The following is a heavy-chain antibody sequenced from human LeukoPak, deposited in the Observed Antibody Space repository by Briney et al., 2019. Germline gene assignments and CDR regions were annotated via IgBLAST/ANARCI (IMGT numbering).Heavy chain of an antibody. CDR1: GFTFSSYG. Sequence: GGSLGLSCVASGFTFSSYGMHWVRQAPGKGLEWVAVIWYDGSNKYYADSVKGRFTISRDNSKNTLNLQMNSLRAEDTAVYYCARDLYANYVWGSFDYWGQGTLVTVSS. J-gene: IGHJ4*02. CDR3: ARDLYANYVWGSFDY. V-gene: IGHV3-33*01. D-gene: IGHD3-16*01. CDR2: IWYDGSNK.